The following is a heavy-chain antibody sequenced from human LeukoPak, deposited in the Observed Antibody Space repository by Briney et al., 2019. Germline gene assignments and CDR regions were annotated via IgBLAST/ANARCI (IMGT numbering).Heavy chain of an antibody. V-gene: IGHV1-69*05. CDR3: ASTQPNYCGGDRLFDY. CDR1: GGTFSSYA. Sequence: GASVKVSCKASGGTFSSYAISWVRQAPGQGLEWMGGIIPIFGTANYAQKFQGRVTITTDESTSTAYMELSSLRSEDTAVYYCASTQPNYCGGDRLFDYWGQGTLVTVSS. CDR2: IIPIFGTA. J-gene: IGHJ4*02. D-gene: IGHD2-21*02.